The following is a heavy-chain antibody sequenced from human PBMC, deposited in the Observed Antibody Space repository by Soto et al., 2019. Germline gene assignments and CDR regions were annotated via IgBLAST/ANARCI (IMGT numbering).Heavy chain of an antibody. CDR1: GGSFSSYT. V-gene: IGHV1-69*13. J-gene: IGHJ4*01. CDR3: ASPRGTDGYGY. D-gene: IGHD5-12*01. Sequence: SVEVSCRSSGGSFSSYTSSWMRQAPGQGLEWMGGIIPIFGTATHAQKFQGRVTITADESTPTAYMEMTSLRSEDTAVYSCASPRGTDGYGYWG. CDR2: IIPIFGTA.